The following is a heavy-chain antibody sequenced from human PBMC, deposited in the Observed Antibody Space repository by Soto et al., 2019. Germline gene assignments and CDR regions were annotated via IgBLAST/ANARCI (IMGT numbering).Heavy chain of an antibody. CDR2: INHSGST. J-gene: IGHJ6*02. Sequence: QVQLQQWGAGLLKPSETLSLTCAVYGGSFSGYYWSWIRQPPGKGLEWIGEINHSGSTNYNPSLKRRVTXXVXTXXNQFSLKLSAVTAADTAVYYCARDPFPTDSYGMDVWGQGTTVTVSS. CDR3: ARDPFPTDSYGMDV. V-gene: IGHV4-34*01. CDR1: GGSFSGYY.